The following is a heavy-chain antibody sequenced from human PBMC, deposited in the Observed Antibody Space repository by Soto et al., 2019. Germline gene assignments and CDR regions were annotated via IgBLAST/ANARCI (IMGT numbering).Heavy chain of an antibody. V-gene: IGHV3-23*01. CDR1: ELTFSNYA. CDR3: ATLYYDFWSGYYGP. CDR2: ISGSGGST. D-gene: IGHD3-3*01. J-gene: IGHJ5*02. Sequence: GGSLRLSCAASELTFSNYAMSWVRQAPGKGLEWVSAISGSGGSTYYADSVKGRFTISRDNSKNTLYLQMNSLRAEDTSVYYCATLYYDFWSGYYGPWGQGTLVTVSS.